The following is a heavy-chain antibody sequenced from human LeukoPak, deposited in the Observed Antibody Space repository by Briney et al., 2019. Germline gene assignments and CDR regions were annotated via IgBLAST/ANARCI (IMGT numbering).Heavy chain of an antibody. CDR1: GGSISVYY. CDR2: IYYSGST. D-gene: IGHD3-22*01. J-gene: IGHJ1*01. CDR3: ARHSKYYYDSSGSYVGYFQH. V-gene: IGHV4-59*08. Sequence: MPSETLSFTCTVSGGSISVYYWSWIRQAPGKGLEWIGYIYYSGSTYYKPSLKSRVTISVDTSKYQFSLKLSSVTAADTAVYYCARHSKYYYDSSGSYVGYFQHWGQGTLVTVSS.